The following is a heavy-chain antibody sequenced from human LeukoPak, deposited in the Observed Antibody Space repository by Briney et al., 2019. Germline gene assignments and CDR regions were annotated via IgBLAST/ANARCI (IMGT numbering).Heavy chain of an antibody. CDR3: AKELGRSSGDY. D-gene: IGHD3-10*01. J-gene: IGHJ4*02. V-gene: IGHV3-30*04. CDR1: GFTFSSYE. CDR2: ISYDGSNK. Sequence: GGSLRLSCAASGFTFSSYEMDWVRQAPGKGLEWVAVISYDGSNKYYADSVKGRFTISRDNSKNTLYLQMNSLRAEDTAVYYCAKELGRSSGDYWGQGTLVTVSS.